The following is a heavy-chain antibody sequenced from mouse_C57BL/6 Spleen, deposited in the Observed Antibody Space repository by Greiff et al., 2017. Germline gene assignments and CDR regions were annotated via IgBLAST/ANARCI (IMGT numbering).Heavy chain of an antibody. CDR2: ISSGSSTI. J-gene: IGHJ2*01. D-gene: IGHD2-4*01. V-gene: IGHV5-17*01. CDR1: GFTFSDYG. CDR3: AREGGMGLRSYFDY. Sequence: VQLQQSGGGLVKPGGSLKLSCAASGFTFSDYGMHWVRQAPEKGLEWVAYISSGSSTIYYADTVKGRFTISRDNAKNTLFLQMTSLRSEDTAMYYCAREGGMGLRSYFDYWGQGTTLTVSS.